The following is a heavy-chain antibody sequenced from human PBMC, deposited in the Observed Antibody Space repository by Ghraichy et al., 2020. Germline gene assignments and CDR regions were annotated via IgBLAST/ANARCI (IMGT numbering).Heavy chain of an antibody. CDR3: ARTVGYCRSVSCQSNDGYYGMDV. J-gene: IGHJ6*02. CDR2: INYSGST. Sequence: SETLSLTCAVDGGSFSGYYWTWIRQPPGKGLEWIGEINYSGSTNYNPSLKSRITMSVDRFKNQFSLRLGSVTAADTAVYFCARTVGYCRSVSCQSNDGYYGMDVWGQGTTVTVS. D-gene: IGHD4-23*01. V-gene: IGHV4-34*01. CDR1: GGSFSGYY.